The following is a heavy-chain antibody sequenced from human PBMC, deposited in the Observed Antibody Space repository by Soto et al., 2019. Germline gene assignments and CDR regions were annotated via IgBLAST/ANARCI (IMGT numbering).Heavy chain of an antibody. D-gene: IGHD3-16*01. CDR2: IRGSGAGR. CDR3: AKNKSPRLENYCVDY. Sequence: QVSESGGGLGQPGGSLRLSCTVSGLTFRSFAMSWVRQAPGKGLEWVSTIRGSGAGRYYADSVKGRFTISRDNPKNTRYVQMNSLRAEDRAVDSCAKNKSPRLENYCVDYWGQGNLVTVS. V-gene: IGHV3-23*01. CDR1: GLTFRSFA. J-gene: IGHJ4*02.